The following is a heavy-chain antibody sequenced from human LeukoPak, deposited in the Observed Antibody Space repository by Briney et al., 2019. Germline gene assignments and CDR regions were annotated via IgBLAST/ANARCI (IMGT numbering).Heavy chain of an antibody. CDR3: ARYQCSSTSCYMGLYFDY. CDR1: GGSISSSSYY. V-gene: IGHV4-39*07. CDR2: IYYSGST. Sequence: SETLSLTCTVSGGSISSSSYYWGWIRQPPGKGLEWIGSIYYSGSTYYNPSLKSRVTISVDTSKNQFSLKLSSVTAADTAVYYCARYQCSSTSCYMGLYFDYWGQGTLVTVSS. J-gene: IGHJ4*02. D-gene: IGHD2-2*02.